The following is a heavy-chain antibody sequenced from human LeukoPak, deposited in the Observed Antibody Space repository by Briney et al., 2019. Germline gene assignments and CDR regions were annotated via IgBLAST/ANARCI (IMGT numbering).Heavy chain of an antibody. V-gene: IGHV1-46*01. CDR3: AREGGKGYCSSTSCPVTGLDY. Sequence: ASVKVSCKASGYTFTSYYMHWVRQAPGQGLEWMGIINPSGGSTSYAQKFQGRVTMTRDTSTSTVYMELSSLRPEDTAVYYCAREGGKGYCSSTSCPVTGLDYWGQGTLVTVSS. CDR1: GYTFTSYY. D-gene: IGHD2-2*01. J-gene: IGHJ4*02. CDR2: INPSGGST.